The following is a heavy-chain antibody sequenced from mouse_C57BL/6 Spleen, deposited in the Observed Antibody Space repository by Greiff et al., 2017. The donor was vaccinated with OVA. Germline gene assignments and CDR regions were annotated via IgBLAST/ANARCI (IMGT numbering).Heavy chain of an antibody. V-gene: IGHV3-6*01. CDR2: ISYDGSN. D-gene: IGHD1-3*01. Sequence: EVQLQDSGPGLVKPSQSLSLTCSVTGYSITSGYYWNWIRQFPGNKLEWMGYISYDGSNNYNPSLKNRISITRDTSKNQFFLKLNSVTTEDTATYYCARGGSGYYAMDYWGQGTSVTVSS. J-gene: IGHJ4*01. CDR1: GYSITSGYY. CDR3: ARGGSGYYAMDY.